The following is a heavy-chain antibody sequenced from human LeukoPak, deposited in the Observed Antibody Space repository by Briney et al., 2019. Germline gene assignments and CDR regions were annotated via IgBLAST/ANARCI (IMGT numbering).Heavy chain of an antibody. D-gene: IGHD3-10*01. V-gene: IGHV4-34*01. Sequence: SETLSLTCAVYGGSFSGSYWSWIRKPPGKGLEWIGEINHSGSTNYNPSLKSRHTISVDTYRNQFSLKLSSVTAADTAVYYCARLGSGSGRMGYYYYYEDVGRKGTTVTISS. CDR1: GGSFSGSY. J-gene: IGHJ6*03. CDR2: INHSGST. CDR3: ARLGSGSGRMGYYYYYEDV.